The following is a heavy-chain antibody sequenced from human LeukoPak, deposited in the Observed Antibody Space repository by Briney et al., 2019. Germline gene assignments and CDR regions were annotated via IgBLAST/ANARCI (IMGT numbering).Heavy chain of an antibody. CDR2: ISSSSSYI. Sequence: GGSLRLSCAASGFTFSSYSMNWVRQAPGKGLEWVSSISSSSSYIYYADSVKGRFTISRDNAKNSLYLQMNSLRAEDTAVYYCARGGRRYDSSGYYEGDYWGQGTLVTVSS. J-gene: IGHJ4*02. CDR3: ARGGRRYDSSGYYEGDY. D-gene: IGHD3-22*01. CDR1: GFTFSSYS. V-gene: IGHV3-21*01.